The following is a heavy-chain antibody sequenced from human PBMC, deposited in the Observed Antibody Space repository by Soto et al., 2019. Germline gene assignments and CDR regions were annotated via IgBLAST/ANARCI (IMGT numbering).Heavy chain of an antibody. CDR1: GYTFTSYG. J-gene: IGHJ5*02. Sequence: ASVKVSCKASGYTFTSYGISWVRQAPGQGLEWMGWIGAYNGNTNYAQKLQGRVTMTTDTSTSTAYMELRSLRSDDTAVYYCARDCISTSCKGYWFDPWGQGTLVTVSS. CDR3: ARDCISTSCKGYWFDP. D-gene: IGHD2-2*01. V-gene: IGHV1-18*01. CDR2: IGAYNGNT.